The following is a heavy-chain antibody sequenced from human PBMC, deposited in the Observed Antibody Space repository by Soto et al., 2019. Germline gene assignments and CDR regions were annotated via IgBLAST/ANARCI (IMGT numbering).Heavy chain of an antibody. CDR2: IFSNDAK. Sequence: QVTLKEYGPVLVKPTETLTLTCTVSGFPLSNARMSVSWIRQPPGKALEWRAHIFSNDAKSYSSSLKCMLPISKVASKSQVVLTMTNMDPLDTATYYCERIRGLGWLGPNEYWGQGNLVTVSS. CDR3: ERIRGLGWLGPNEY. CDR1: GFPLSNARMS. V-gene: IGHV2-26*01. D-gene: IGHD3-10*01. J-gene: IGHJ4*02.